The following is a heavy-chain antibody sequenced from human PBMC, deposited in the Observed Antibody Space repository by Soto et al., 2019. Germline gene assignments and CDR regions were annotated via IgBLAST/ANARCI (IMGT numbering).Heavy chain of an antibody. CDR3: ARAVVRGKNYYGMDV. D-gene: IGHD3-10*01. V-gene: IGHV5-51*01. J-gene: IGHJ6*02. CDR1: GYSFTSYW. CDR2: IYPGDSDT. Sequence: PGESLKISCKGSGYSFTSYWIGWARQMSGKGLEWMGIIYPGDSDTRYSPSFQGQVTISVDKSISTAYLQWSSLKASDTAMYYCARAVVRGKNYYGMDVWGQGTTVTVSS.